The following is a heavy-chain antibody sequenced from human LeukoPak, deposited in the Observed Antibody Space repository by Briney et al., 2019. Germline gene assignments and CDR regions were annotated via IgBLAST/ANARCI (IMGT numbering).Heavy chain of an antibody. Sequence: ASVKVPCKASGYTFTGYYMHWVRQAPGQGLEWMGWINPNSGGTNYAQKFQGRVTMTRDTSISTAYMELSRLRSDDTAVYYCARDSGGSYATVRFDYWGQGTLVTVSS. J-gene: IGHJ4*02. CDR1: GYTFTGYY. CDR2: INPNSGGT. D-gene: IGHD1-26*01. V-gene: IGHV1-2*02. CDR3: ARDSGGSYATVRFDY.